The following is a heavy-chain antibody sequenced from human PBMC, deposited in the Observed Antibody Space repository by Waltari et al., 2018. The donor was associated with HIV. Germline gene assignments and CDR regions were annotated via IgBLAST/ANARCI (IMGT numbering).Heavy chain of an antibody. J-gene: IGHJ4*02. CDR1: GFIFDDYA. V-gene: IGHV3-9*01. CDR2: ISWNSDKI. Sequence: EVQLVESGGGLGQPGRSLRLSCAASGFIFDDYAMHWVRQAPVKGLEWVSSISWNSDKIAYADSVKGRFTISRDNAKNSLYLQINSLRAEDTALYYCAKDITWKGYYDYVWGSYSFDYWGQGTLVTVSS. D-gene: IGHD3-16*01. CDR3: AKDITWKGYYDYVWGSYSFDY.